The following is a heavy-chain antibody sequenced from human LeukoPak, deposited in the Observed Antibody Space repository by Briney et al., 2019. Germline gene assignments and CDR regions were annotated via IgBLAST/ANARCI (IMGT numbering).Heavy chain of an antibody. D-gene: IGHD2-2*02. CDR1: GGSFSGYY. CDR3: AKRLNVGYCSSTSCYRPPWFDP. Sequence: SETLSLTCAVYGGSFSGYYWSWIRQPPGKGLEWIGEINHSGSTNYNPSLKSQVTISVDTSKNQFSLKLSSVTAADTAVYYCAKRLNVGYCSSTSCYRPPWFDPWGQGTLVTVSS. J-gene: IGHJ5*02. V-gene: IGHV4-34*01. CDR2: INHSGST.